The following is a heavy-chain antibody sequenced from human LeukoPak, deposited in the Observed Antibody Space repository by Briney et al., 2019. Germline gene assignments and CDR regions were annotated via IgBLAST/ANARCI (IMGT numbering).Heavy chain of an antibody. V-gene: IGHV3-23*01. D-gene: IGHD2-8*02. Sequence: GGSLRLSCAASGFTFSRYAMSWVRQAPEKGLEWVSTLSDNGGSTYYADSVKGRFAISRDNSKNTLYLQMNSLRAEDTAVYYCARDLVGYWGQGTLVTVSS. J-gene: IGHJ4*02. CDR1: GFTFSRYA. CDR3: ARDLVGY. CDR2: LSDNGGST.